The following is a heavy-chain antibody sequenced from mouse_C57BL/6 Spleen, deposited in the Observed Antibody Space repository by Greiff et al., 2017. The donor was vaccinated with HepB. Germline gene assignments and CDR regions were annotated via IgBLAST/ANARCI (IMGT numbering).Heavy chain of an antibody. V-gene: IGHV1-72*01. CDR1: GYTFTSYW. CDR3: ARRKLGREDYAMDY. D-gene: IGHD4-1*01. J-gene: IGHJ4*01. CDR2: IDPNSGGT. Sequence: QVQLQQPGAELVKPGASVKLSCKASGYTFTSYWMHWVKQRPGRGLEWIGRIDPNSGGTKYNEKFKSKATLTVDKPSSTAYMQLSSLTSEDSAVYYGARRKLGREDYAMDYWGQGTSVTVSS.